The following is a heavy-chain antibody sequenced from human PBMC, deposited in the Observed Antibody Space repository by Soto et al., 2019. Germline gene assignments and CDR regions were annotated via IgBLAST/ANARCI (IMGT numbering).Heavy chain of an antibody. J-gene: IGHJ6*02. CDR2: ISSSSSTI. CDR1: GFTFSSYS. D-gene: IGHD3-16*01. Sequence: EGSLSLSCAASGFTFSSYSMNWVRQAPGKGLEWVSYISSSSSTIYYADSVKGRFTISRDNAKNSLYLQMNSLRDEDTAVYYCARDFGGAYYYYYGMDVWGQGTTVTVSS. CDR3: ARDFGGAYYYYYGMDV. V-gene: IGHV3-48*02.